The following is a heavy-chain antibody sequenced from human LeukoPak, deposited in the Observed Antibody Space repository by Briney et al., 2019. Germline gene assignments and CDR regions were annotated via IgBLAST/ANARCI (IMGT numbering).Heavy chain of an antibody. V-gene: IGHV1-3*01. D-gene: IGHD7-27*01. CDR3: ARVLWGEYYYGMDV. Sequence: ASVKVSCKASGYTFTSYAMHWVRQAPGQRLEWMGWINAGNGNTKYSQKFQGRVTITRDTSASTAYMELSSLRSEDTAVYYCARVLWGEYYYGMDVWGQGTTVTVSS. J-gene: IGHJ6*02. CDR2: INAGNGNT. CDR1: GYTFTSYA.